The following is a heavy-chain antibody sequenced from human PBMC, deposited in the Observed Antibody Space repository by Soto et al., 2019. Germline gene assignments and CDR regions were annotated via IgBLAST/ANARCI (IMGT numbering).Heavy chain of an antibody. CDR3: ERQRITGGMYFYGMAV. J-gene: IGHJ6*02. CDR2: IYPDDSDT. CDR1: GYTRTSYC. D-gene: IGHD2-8*02. Sequence: PXESLGLWRRVSGYTRTSYCLPWVSQSPGKGLEGLGIIYPDDSDTRYSPSFQGQVTISADKSINSPYLQWSSLKASDTATYYCERQRITGGMYFYGMAVWGQGTTVTVSS. V-gene: IGHV5-51*01.